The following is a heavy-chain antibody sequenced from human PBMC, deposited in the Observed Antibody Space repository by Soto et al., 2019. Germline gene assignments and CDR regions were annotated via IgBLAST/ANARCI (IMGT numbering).Heavy chain of an antibody. Sequence: SGPTLVNPTQPLTLTCTFSGFSLSTSGMRVSWIRQPPGKALGWLARIDWDDDKFYSTSLKTRLTISKDTSKNQVVLTMTNMDPVDTATYYCARIHRGGDGAFDIWGQGTMVTVSS. CDR1: GFSLSTSGMR. CDR2: IDWDDDK. CDR3: ARIHRGGDGAFDI. D-gene: IGHD3-10*01. J-gene: IGHJ3*02. V-gene: IGHV2-70*04.